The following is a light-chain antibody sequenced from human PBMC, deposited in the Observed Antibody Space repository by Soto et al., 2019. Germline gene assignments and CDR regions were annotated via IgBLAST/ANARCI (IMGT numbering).Light chain of an antibody. J-gene: IGLJ3*02. CDR1: SGHSSYA. V-gene: IGLV4-69*02. Sequence: QPVLTQSPSASASVGASVKLTCTLSSGHSSYAIAWYQQRPEKGPRYLMKLNTDGSHSKGDGIPDRFSGSTSGAECYLTISSLQSEDEADYYCQTWDTGNWVFGGGTKVTVL. CDR2: LNTDGSH. CDR3: QTWDTGNWV.